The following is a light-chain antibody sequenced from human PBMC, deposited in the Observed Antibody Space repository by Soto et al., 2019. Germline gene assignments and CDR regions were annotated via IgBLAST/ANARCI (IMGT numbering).Light chain of an antibody. Sequence: AIQFTQSPSSLSASVGDRVTITCLASQGISSALAWYQQKPGKGPKLLIYDASNLESGVPSRFSGSGSGTDFTLTISSLQPEDFATYYCQQFNGYPLTFGGGTKVEIK. CDR2: DAS. CDR1: QGISSA. V-gene: IGKV1-13*02. CDR3: QQFNGYPLT. J-gene: IGKJ4*01.